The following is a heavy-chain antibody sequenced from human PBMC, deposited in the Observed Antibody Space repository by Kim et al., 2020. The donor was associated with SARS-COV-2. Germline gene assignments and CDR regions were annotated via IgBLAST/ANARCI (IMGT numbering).Heavy chain of an antibody. Sequence: ASVKVSCKASGYTFTSYGISWLRQAPGQGLEWMGWISVYNANTNYAQNLQARLTMTTDTSTSTAYMELSSLTSDDTAVYYCARDPAYDSSVYAADYWGQGTLVTVPS. CDR1: GYTFTSYG. V-gene: IGHV1-18*01. CDR3: ARDPAYDSSVYAADY. CDR2: ISVYNANT. D-gene: IGHD3-22*01. J-gene: IGHJ4*02.